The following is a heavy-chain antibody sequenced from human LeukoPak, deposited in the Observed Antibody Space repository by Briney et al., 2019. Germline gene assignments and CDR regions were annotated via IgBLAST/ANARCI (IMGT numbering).Heavy chain of an antibody. CDR1: GFTFSSYS. J-gene: IGHJ4*02. CDR2: ISSSTSTI. Sequence: GGSLRLSCAASGFTFSSYSMNWVRQAPGKGLEWVSYISSSTSTIYYADSVKGRFTISRDNAKNSLFLQMNGLRAEDTAVYYCARDSRFCSGGTCYEDYWGQGTLVTVSS. V-gene: IGHV3-48*04. D-gene: IGHD2-15*01. CDR3: ARDSRFCSGGTCYEDY.